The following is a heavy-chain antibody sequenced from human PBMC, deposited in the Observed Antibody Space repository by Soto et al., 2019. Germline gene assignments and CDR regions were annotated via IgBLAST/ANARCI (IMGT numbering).Heavy chain of an antibody. CDR2: VSGNNGAS. J-gene: IGHJ5*01. CDR3: VRDQKYFRVNGNWFDS. D-gene: IGHD2-2*01. CDR1: GYTSADFG. Sequence: GASVKVSCKASGYTSADFGISWVRQAPGQGLEWMGWVSGNNGASNPAPKVQGRITMTLDTSTGVSYMALRSLRSDDRAIHYCVRDQKYFRVNGNWFDSWGQGTLVTVSS. V-gene: IGHV1-18*04.